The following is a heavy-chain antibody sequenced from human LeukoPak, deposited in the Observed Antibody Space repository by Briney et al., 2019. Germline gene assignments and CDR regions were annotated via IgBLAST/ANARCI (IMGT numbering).Heavy chain of an antibody. Sequence: ASVKVSCKASGYTFTGYYMHWVRQAPGQGLEWMGWINPNSGGTNYAQKFQGRVTMTRDTSISTAYMELSSLRSEDMAVYYCARKSGSYEYYFDYWGQGTLVTVSS. CDR1: GYTFTGYY. CDR2: INPNSGGT. V-gene: IGHV1-2*02. J-gene: IGHJ4*02. D-gene: IGHD1-26*01. CDR3: ARKSGSYEYYFDY.